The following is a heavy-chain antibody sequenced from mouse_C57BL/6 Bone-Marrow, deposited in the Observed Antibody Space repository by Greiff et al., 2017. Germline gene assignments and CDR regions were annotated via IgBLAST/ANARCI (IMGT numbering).Heavy chain of an antibody. D-gene: IGHD1-1*01. CDR2: ISSGGSYT. CDR1: GFTFSSYG. V-gene: IGHV5-6*01. J-gene: IGHJ1*03. CDR3: ARLYYYASYFEV. Sequence: EVKLQESGGDLVKPGGSLKLSCAASGFTFSSYGMSWVRQTPDKRLEWVATISSGGSYTYYPDSVKGRFTISRDNAKNTLYLQMSSLKSEDTAMDYCARLYYYASYFEVWGTGTTVTVSS.